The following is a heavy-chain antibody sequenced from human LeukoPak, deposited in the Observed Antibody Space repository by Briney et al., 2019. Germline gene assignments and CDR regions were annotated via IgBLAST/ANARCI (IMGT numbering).Heavy chain of an antibody. CDR2: INSDGSST. CDR1: GFTFSSYW. D-gene: IGHD6-13*01. Sequence: GGSLRLSCAASGFTFSSYWMHWVRQAPGKGLVWVSRINSDGSSTSYADSVKGRFTISRDNAKNTLYLQMNSLRAEDTAVYYCARVGSSSWYEQWLGRTIDYYMDVWGKGTTVTVSS. V-gene: IGHV3-74*01. CDR3: ARVGSSSWYEQWLGRTIDYYMDV. J-gene: IGHJ6*03.